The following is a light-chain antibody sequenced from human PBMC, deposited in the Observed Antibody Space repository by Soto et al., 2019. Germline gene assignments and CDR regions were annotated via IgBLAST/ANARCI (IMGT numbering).Light chain of an antibody. J-gene: IGKJ2*01. CDR1: QSVSSN. V-gene: IGKV3-15*01. CDR3: QQYHNWPPYT. CDR2: GAS. Sequence: EIVMTQSPATLSVSPGERATLSCRASQSVSSNLAWYQQKPGQAPRLLIYGASTRATGIPARFSGSGSGTELTLTISCLQSEDFAVSYCQQYHNWPPYTFGQGKKLEIK.